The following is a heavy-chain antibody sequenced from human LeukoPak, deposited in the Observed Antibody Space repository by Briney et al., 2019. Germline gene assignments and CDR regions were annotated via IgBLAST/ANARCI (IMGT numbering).Heavy chain of an antibody. CDR2: INHGGST. V-gene: IGHV4-34*01. CDR3: AGAREYDY. CDR1: GGSLSGYY. D-gene: IGHD2-2*01. J-gene: IGHJ4*02. Sequence: PSETLSLTCAVYGGSLSGYYWSWIHQPPGKGLEWIGEINHGGSTNYNPSLKSRVAISVDTSKNQFSLKLSSVTAADTAVYYCAGAREYDYWGQGTLVTVSS.